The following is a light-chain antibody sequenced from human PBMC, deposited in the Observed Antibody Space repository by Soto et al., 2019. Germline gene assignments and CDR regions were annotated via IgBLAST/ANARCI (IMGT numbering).Light chain of an antibody. V-gene: IGLV1-44*01. CDR1: SSNIGSNT. Sequence: QSVLTQPPSASGTPGQRVTISCSGSSSNIGSNTVNWYQQLPGTAPKLLIYSNNQRPSGVPDRFSGSKSGTSASLAISGLKSEDEADYYCAAWDDSLNCPVFGGGTKVTVL. J-gene: IGLJ3*02. CDR2: SNN. CDR3: AAWDDSLNCPV.